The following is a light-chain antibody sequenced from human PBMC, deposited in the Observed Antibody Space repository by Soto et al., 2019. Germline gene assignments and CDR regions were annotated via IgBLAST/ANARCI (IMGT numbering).Light chain of an antibody. J-gene: IGLJ1*01. CDR1: SSDVGGYNY. CDR2: DVT. Sequence: QSALTQPASVSGSPGQSIAISCTGTSSDVGGYNYVSWYQQHPGKAPKLMIYDVTSRPSGVSDRFSGSKSGTTASLTISGLQAEDEAAYYCCSYTSSTIYVFGTGTKLTVL. CDR3: CSYTSSTIYV. V-gene: IGLV2-14*03.